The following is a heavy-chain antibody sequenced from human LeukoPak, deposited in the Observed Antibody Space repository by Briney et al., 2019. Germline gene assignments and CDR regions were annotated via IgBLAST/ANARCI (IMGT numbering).Heavy chain of an antibody. D-gene: IGHD6-19*01. CDR2: INSDGSST. CDR1: GFTFSSYW. J-gene: IGHJ4*02. Sequence: TGGSLRLSCAASGFTFSSYWMYWVRQAPGKGLVWVSRINSDGSSTSYADSVKGRFTISRDNSKNTLYLQMNSLRAEDTAVYYCARDTPIAVAGFNREGYWGQGTLVTVSS. V-gene: IGHV3-74*01. CDR3: ARDTPIAVAGFNREGY.